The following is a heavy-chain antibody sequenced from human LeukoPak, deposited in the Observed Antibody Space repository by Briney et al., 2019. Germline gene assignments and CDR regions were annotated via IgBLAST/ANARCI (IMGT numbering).Heavy chain of an antibody. CDR3: ARLGYCTNGVCFFFDY. Sequence: SETLSLTCTVSGGSISSSSYYWGWIRQPPGKGLEWTGSIYYSGSTYYNPSLKSRVTISVDTSKNQFSLKLSSVTAADTAVYYCARLGYCTNGVCFFFDYWGQGTLVTVSS. CDR1: GGSISSSSYY. CDR2: IYYSGST. J-gene: IGHJ4*02. V-gene: IGHV4-39*01. D-gene: IGHD2-8*01.